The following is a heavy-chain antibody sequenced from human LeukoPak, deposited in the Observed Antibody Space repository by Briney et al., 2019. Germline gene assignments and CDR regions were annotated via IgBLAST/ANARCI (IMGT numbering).Heavy chain of an antibody. V-gene: IGHV4-61*02. Sequence: SETLSLTCTVSGGSISSGSYYWGWIRQPAGKGLEWIGRIYTSGSTNYNPSLKSRVTISVDTSKNQFSLKLSSVTAADTAVYYCARSLGVTITQYGMDVWGQGPTVTVSS. CDR1: GGSISSGSYY. J-gene: IGHJ6*02. CDR2: IYTSGST. D-gene: IGHD5-12*01. CDR3: ARSLGVTITQYGMDV.